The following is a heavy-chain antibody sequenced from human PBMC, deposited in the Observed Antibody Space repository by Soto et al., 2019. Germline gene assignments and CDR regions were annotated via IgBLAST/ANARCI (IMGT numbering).Heavy chain of an antibody. V-gene: IGHV3-73*01. Sequence: PGGSLRLSCAASGFTFGASNLQWVRQASGKGLEWLGRIGSKGETYATTYAASVKGRFTISRDDSKKTAYLQMNNLESEDTAVDYCSREEPDLFSNWGRGTLVTVDS. CDR3: SREEPDLFSN. D-gene: IGHD2-21*01. J-gene: IGHJ4*02. CDR2: IGSKGETYAT. CDR1: GFTFGASN.